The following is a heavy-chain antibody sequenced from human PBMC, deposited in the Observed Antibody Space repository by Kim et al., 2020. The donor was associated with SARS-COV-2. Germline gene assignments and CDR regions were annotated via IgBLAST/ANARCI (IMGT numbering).Heavy chain of an antibody. CDR2: GSLT. Sequence: GSLTIYADSVKGRFTISRDNTENTVYLQMNSLRVEDTAVYYCARGMGDYLGQGTLVTVSS. D-gene: IGHD1-26*01. CDR3: ARGMGDY. J-gene: IGHJ4*02. V-gene: IGHV3-74*01.